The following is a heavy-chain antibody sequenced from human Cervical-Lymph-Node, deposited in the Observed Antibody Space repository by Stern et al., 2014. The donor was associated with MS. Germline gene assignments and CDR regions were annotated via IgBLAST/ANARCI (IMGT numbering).Heavy chain of an antibody. CDR2: LWYDGSKK. D-gene: IGHD5-24*01. CDR3: ARDGGLSGDGCNHFDS. CDR1: GFIFSDFA. J-gene: IGHJ4*02. Sequence: VQLVESGGGVVQPGRSLRLSCTTSGFIFSDFAMHWVRQAPGKGLEWVAVLWYDGSKKYYADSLTGRFTISRDHSQNTMYLQLYSLRSDDTAVYYCARDGGLSGDGCNHFDSWGQGTLVTVSS. V-gene: IGHV3-33*01.